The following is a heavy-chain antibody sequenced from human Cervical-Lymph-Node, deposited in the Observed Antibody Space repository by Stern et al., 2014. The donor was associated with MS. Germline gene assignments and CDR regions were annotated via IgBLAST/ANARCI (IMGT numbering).Heavy chain of an antibody. CDR1: GYTFTSYA. J-gene: IGHJ3*02. CDR2: INTNTGNP. V-gene: IGHV7-4-1*02. Sequence: VQLVHSGSELKKPGASVKGSCKASGYTFTSYAMNWVRQAPGQGLEWMGWINTNTGNPTYAQGITGRFVFSLETAVSKTNLQLSSLKAEDTAVYYCARDIATVTQDDAFDIWGQGTMVTV. D-gene: IGHD4-17*01. CDR3: ARDIATVTQDDAFDI.